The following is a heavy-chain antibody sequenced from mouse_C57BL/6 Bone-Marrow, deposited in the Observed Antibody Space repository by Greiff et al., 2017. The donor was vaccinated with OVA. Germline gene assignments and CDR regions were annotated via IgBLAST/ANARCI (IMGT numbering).Heavy chain of an antibody. Sequence: QVQLQQPGAELVKPGASVKLSCKASGYTFTSYWMHWVKQRPGQGLEWIGMIHPNSGSTNSNEKFKSKATLTVDKSSSTAYMQLSSLTSEDSAVYYCASPLYYYGSSYGCAYWGQGTLVTVAA. V-gene: IGHV1-64*01. CDR2: IHPNSGST. J-gene: IGHJ3*01. CDR3: ASPLYYYGSSYGCAY. CDR1: GYTFTSYW. D-gene: IGHD1-1*01.